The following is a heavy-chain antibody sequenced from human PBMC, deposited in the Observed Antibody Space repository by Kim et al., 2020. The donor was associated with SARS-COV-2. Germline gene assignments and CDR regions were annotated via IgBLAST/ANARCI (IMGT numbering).Heavy chain of an antibody. CDR1: GFTFSSYG. V-gene: IGHV3-30*18. CDR2: ISYDGSNK. Sequence: GGSLRLSCAASGFTFSSYGMHWVRQAPGKGLEWVAVISYDGSNKYYADSVKGRFTISRDNSKNTLYLQMNSLRAEDTAVYYCAKDPKLTLLLWFGELLEGSGLWRQGNTDTVSS. CDR3: AKDPKLTLLLWFGELLEGSGL. D-gene: IGHD3-10*01. J-gene: IGHJ6*02.